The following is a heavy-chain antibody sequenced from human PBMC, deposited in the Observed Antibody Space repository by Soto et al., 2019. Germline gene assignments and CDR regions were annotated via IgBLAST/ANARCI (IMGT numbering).Heavy chain of an antibody. CDR2: IYYSGST. CDR3: ARERVPVTIPSIWYFDL. J-gene: IGHJ2*01. CDR1: GGSISSGDYY. Sequence: QVQLQESGPGLVKPSRTLSLTCTVSGGSISSGDYYWSWIRQPPGKGLEWIGYIYYSGSTYYNPSLKSRVTISVDTSKNQFSLKLSSVTAADTAVYYCARERVPVTIPSIWYFDLWGRGTLVTVSS. D-gene: IGHD4-17*01. V-gene: IGHV4-30-4*01.